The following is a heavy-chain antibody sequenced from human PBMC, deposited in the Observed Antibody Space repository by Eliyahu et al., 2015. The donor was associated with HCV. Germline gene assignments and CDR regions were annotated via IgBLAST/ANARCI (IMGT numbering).Heavy chain of an antibody. CDR2: IIPILGIA. CDR1: GGTFSSYT. CDR3: ARDPAANYYGSGRLFDP. J-gene: IGHJ5*02. Sequence: SGGTFSSYTISWVRQAPGQGLEWMGRIIPILGIANYAQKFQGRVTITADKSTSTAYMELSSLRSEDTAVYYCARDPAANYYGSGRLFDPWGQGTLVTVSS. D-gene: IGHD3-10*01. V-gene: IGHV1-69*04.